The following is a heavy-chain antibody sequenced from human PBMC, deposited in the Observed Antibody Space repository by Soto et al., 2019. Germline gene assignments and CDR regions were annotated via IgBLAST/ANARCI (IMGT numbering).Heavy chain of an antibody. CDR2: IFPADSDT. J-gene: IGHJ4*02. CDR1: GYSFSNYW. D-gene: IGHD2-15*01. CDR3: ASSVVVPSTINYVDY. V-gene: IGHV5-51*01. Sequence: EVQLVQSGAEGKKPGESLKISCKGSGYSFSNYWIAWVRQMPGKGLEWMGIIFPADSDTKYSPSFQGQVTISADKSISNAYLQWSSLKASDTAMYYCASSVVVPSTINYVDYWGQGSLVTVSS.